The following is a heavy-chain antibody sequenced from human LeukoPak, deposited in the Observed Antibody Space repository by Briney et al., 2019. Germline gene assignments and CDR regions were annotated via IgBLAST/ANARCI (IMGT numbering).Heavy chain of an antibody. J-gene: IGHJ3*02. CDR3: ARAGSYYDSSGYYGDAFDI. CDR1: GFTFDDYA. V-gene: IGHV3-9*01. D-gene: IGHD3-22*01. Sequence: GGSLRLSCAASGFTFDDYAMNWVRQAPGKGLEWVSGISWNSGRIGYADSVKGRFTISRDNSKNTLYLQMNSLRAEDTAVYYCARAGSYYDSSGYYGDAFDIWGQGTMVTVSS. CDR2: ISWNSGRI.